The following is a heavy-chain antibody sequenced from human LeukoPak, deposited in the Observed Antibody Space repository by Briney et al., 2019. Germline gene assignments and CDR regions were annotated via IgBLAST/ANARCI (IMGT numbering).Heavy chain of an antibody. D-gene: IGHD6-13*01. CDR1: GYTFTGYY. CDR2: INPNSGGT. Sequence: ASVKVSCKASGYTFTGYYMHWVRQAPGQGLEWMGWINPNSGGTNYAQKFQGRVTMTRDTSISTAYMELSRLRSDDTAVYYCARDPRYSSSWPEGKFDYWGQGTLVTVSS. CDR3: ARDPRYSSSWPEGKFDY. J-gene: IGHJ4*02. V-gene: IGHV1-2*02.